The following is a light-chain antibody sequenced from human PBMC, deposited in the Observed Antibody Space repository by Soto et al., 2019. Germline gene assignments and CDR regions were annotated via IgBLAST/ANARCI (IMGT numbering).Light chain of an antibody. CDR2: DAS. V-gene: IGKV3-20*01. CDR1: QSVSSY. Sequence: EIVLTQSPGTLSLSPGERATLSCRASQSVSSYLAWYQQKPGRAPRLLIYDASNRAAGISDRFRGSGSGTDFTPTISRLEPGDFAVYYCQQYASSSWTFGQGTKVDIK. CDR3: QQYASSSWT. J-gene: IGKJ1*01.